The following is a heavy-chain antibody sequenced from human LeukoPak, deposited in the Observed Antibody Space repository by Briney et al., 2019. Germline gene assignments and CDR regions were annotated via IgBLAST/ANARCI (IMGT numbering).Heavy chain of an antibody. CDR1: GFSFSDFY. V-gene: IGHV3-11*04. Sequence: GGSLRLSCVASGFSFSDFYMSWIRQAPGKGLEWVSYISSSSSSVYYADSVKGRFTISRDNAKNSLYLQMNSLRAEDTAVYYCARPPYNSGWYYLDYWGQGTLVTVSS. D-gene: IGHD6-19*01. CDR3: ARPPYNSGWYYLDY. J-gene: IGHJ4*02. CDR2: ISSSSSSV.